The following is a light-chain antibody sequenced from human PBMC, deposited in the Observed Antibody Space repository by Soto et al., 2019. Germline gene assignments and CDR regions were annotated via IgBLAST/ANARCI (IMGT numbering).Light chain of an antibody. J-gene: IGKJ5*01. CDR3: QQDNSFPVT. V-gene: IGKV1-39*01. Sequence: QMAQTRSIRSASVGDCVTITCRASQSISSYLNWYQQKPGKAPKLLIYAASSLQSGVPSRFSGSGSGTDFTLTISSLQPDDFATYYCQQDNSFPVTFGQGTRVEIK. CDR1: QSISSY. CDR2: AAS.